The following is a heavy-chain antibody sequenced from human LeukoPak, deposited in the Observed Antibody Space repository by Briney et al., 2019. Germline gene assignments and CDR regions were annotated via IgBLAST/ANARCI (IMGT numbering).Heavy chain of an antibody. CDR3: ARGDDSGYYDYFDY. Sequence: PGGSLRLSCVASGFTFSNYAMSWVRQAPGKGLEWVSTIYTGGNTYYAASVKGRFTISRDFSKNTVFLHMNSLRAEDTAMYYCARGDDSGYYDYFDYWGQGALVTVSS. CDR1: GFTFSNYA. D-gene: IGHD3-22*01. V-gene: IGHV3-23*05. J-gene: IGHJ4*02. CDR2: IYTGGNT.